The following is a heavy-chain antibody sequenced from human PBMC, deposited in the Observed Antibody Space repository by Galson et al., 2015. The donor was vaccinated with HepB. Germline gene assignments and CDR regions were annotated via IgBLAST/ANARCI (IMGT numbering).Heavy chain of an antibody. CDR1: GFTFDDYA. D-gene: IGHD2-2*01. J-gene: IGHJ4*02. CDR2: ISWNSGSI. CDR3: AKGFCSSTSCPTDY. Sequence: SLRLSCAASGFTFDDYAMHWVRQAPGKGLEWVSGISWNSGSIGYADSVKGRFTISRDNAKNSLYLQMNSLRAEDTALYYCAKGFCSSTSCPTDYWGQGTLVTVSS. V-gene: IGHV3-9*01.